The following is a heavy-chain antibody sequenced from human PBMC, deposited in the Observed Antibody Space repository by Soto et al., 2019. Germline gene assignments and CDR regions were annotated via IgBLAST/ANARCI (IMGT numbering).Heavy chain of an antibody. CDR2: IYYSGTA. V-gene: IGHV4-61*05. J-gene: IGHJ5*02. Sequence: SETLSLTCTVSGGSISSSSYYWGRIRQPPGKGLEWIGYIYYSGTANYNPSLKSRVTISVDTSKNQFSLKLNSVTAADTAVYYCATSYYYDSSGYYPFDPWGQGTLVTVSS. CDR1: GGSISSSSYY. D-gene: IGHD3-22*01. CDR3: ATSYYYDSSGYYPFDP.